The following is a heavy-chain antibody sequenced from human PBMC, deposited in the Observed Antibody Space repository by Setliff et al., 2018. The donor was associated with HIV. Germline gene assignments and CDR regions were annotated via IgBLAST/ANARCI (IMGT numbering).Heavy chain of an antibody. CDR3: ARQDYYYYYMDV. J-gene: IGHJ6*03. CDR1: GGSISSYY. CDR2: IYYSGST. Sequence: SETLSLTCTVSGGSISSYYWSWIRQPPGKGLEWIGYIYYSGSTNYNPSLKSQVTISVDTSKNQFSLKLSSVTAADTDVYYCARQDYYYYYMDVWGKGTTVTVSS. V-gene: IGHV4-59*08.